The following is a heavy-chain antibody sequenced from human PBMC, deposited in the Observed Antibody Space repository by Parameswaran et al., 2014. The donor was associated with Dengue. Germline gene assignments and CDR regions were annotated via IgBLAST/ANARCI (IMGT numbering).Heavy chain of an antibody. CDR3: ASTMTTVTTFTTLDI. CDR2: IWYDGSNK. CDR1: GFTFSSYG. V-gene: IGHV3-33*01. Sequence: GSRLKISCAASGFTFSSYGMHWVRQAPGKGLEWVAVIWYDGSNKYYADSVKGRFTISRDNSKNTLYLQMNSLRAEDTAVYYCASTMTTVTTFTTLDIWGQGTMVTVSS. D-gene: IGHD4-17*01. J-gene: IGHJ3*02.